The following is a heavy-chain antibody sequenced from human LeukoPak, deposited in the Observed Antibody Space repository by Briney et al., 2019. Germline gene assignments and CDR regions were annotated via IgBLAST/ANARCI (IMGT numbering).Heavy chain of an antibody. Sequence: GGSLRLSCAASGFTFSSYWMSWVRQAPGKGLEWVANIKQDGSEKYYVDSVKGRFTISRDNAKNSLYLQMNSLRAEDTAVYYCARYPSSGVPFDAFDIWGQGTMATVSS. CDR3: ARYPSSGVPFDAFDI. D-gene: IGHD6-19*01. J-gene: IGHJ3*02. CDR2: IKQDGSEK. CDR1: GFTFSSYW. V-gene: IGHV3-7*01.